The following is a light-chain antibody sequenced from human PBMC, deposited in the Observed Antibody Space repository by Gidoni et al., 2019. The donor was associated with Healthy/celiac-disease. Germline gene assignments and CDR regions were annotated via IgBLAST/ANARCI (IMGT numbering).Light chain of an antibody. CDR3: SSYAGSNNFVV. J-gene: IGLJ2*01. CDR1: SSDVGGYNY. CDR2: EVS. V-gene: IGLV2-8*01. Sequence: QSALTQPPSASGSPGQSVTISCTGTSSDVGGYNYVSWYQQHPGKAPKLMIYEVSKRPSGVPERFSGSKSGNTACLTVSGLQAEDEADYYCSSYAGSNNFVVFGGGTKLTVL.